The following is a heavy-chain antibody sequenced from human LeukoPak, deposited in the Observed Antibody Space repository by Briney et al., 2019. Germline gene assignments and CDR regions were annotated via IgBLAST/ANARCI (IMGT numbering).Heavy chain of an antibody. CDR2: LVYDERS. CDR1: GFPFSSYG. CDR3: ARDLSAAFDF. Sequence: GWTLRLSCAASGFPFSSYGMHWVRQAPGKGLEWVARLVYDERSDYANSVKGRFSISRDNSKNTLFLDMSDLRVEDTAVYYCARDLSAAFDFWGQGVLVTVSS. J-gene: IGHJ4*02. D-gene: IGHD6-19*01. V-gene: IGHV3-33*05.